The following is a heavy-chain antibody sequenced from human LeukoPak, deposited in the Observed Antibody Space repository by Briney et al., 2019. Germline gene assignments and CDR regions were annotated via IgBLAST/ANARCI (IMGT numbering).Heavy chain of an antibody. CDR3: ARSYSGYDLYYYYYMDV. CDR2: ISSSSSYI. J-gene: IGHJ6*03. CDR1: GFNFSSYS. V-gene: IGHV3-21*01. D-gene: IGHD5-12*01. Sequence: GGSLRLSCAASGFNFSSYSMNWVRQAPGKGLEWVSSISSSSSYIYYADSVKGRFTISRDNAKNSLYLQMNSLRAEDTAVYYCARSYSGYDLYYYYYMDVWGKGTTVTVSS.